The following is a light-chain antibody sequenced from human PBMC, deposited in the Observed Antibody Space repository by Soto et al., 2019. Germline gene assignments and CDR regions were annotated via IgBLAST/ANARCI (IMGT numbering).Light chain of an antibody. CDR1: SSDVGGYNY. Sequence: QSVLTQPASVSGSPGQSITISCTGTSSDVGGYNYVSWYQQHPGKAPKLLIYAVCNRPSGVSNRFSGSESGNTASLTISGLQAEDEEDYYCSSYTSSSTPVVFGGGTQLTVL. CDR3: SSYTSSSTPVV. V-gene: IGLV2-14*01. CDR2: AVC. J-gene: IGLJ2*01.